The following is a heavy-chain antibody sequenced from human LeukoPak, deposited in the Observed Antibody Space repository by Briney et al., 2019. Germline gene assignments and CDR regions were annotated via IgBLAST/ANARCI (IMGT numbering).Heavy chain of an antibody. CDR1: GFTFSTYG. CDR2: ISYDGHT. Sequence: PERSLRLSCAASGFTFSTYGMHWVRQAPGKGLEWGTVISYDGHTNYADSVKGRFTISRDNSKDTLYLQMNGLRDEDTAVYYCAKERGSTTHFDYWGQGTLVTVSS. CDR3: AKERGSTTHFDY. J-gene: IGHJ4*02. D-gene: IGHD2-2*01. V-gene: IGHV3-30*18.